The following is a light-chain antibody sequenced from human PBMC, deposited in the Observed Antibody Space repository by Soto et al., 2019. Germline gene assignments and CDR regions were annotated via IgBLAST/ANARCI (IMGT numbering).Light chain of an antibody. J-gene: IGLJ1*01. CDR3: SSYTSSSTPLYV. V-gene: IGLV2-14*01. Sequence: QSVLTQPASVSGSLGQSITISCTGTTRDIAGYNYISWYQQLPGKAPKLMIYQVSNRPSGVSSRFSGSKSGNTASLTISGLQAEDEADYYCSSYTSSSTPLYVFGTGTKLTVL. CDR1: TRDIAGYNY. CDR2: QVS.